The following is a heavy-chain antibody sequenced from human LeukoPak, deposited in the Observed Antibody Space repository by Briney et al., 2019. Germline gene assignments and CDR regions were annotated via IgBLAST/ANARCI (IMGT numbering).Heavy chain of an antibody. CDR3: ARDLNYDSAY. CDR1: GFTVSSNY. V-gene: IGHV3-53*01. D-gene: IGHD3-22*01. Sequence: PGGSLRLSCAASGFTVSSNYMSWVRQAPGKGLEWVSVIYSGGSTYYADSVKGRFTISRDNSKNTVYLQMNSLRAEDTAVYYCARDLNYDSAYWGQETLVTVSS. CDR2: IYSGGST. J-gene: IGHJ4*02.